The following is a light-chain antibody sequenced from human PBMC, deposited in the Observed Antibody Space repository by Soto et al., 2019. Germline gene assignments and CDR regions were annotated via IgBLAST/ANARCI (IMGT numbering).Light chain of an antibody. V-gene: IGLV1-47*01. Sequence: QSVLTQPPSASGAPGQRVTISCSGSTSNIGSNYVYWYQHVPGTAPKLLIYRSSQRPSGVPDRFSASKSGTSASLAISGLRAEDQAHYSCAGWNAGVWVFGGGT. CDR2: RSS. CDR1: TSNIGSNY. J-gene: IGLJ3*02. CDR3: AGWNAGVWV.